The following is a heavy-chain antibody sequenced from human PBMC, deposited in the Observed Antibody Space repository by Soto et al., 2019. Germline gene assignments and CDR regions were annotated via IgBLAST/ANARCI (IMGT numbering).Heavy chain of an antibody. CDR3: ARESGNALHNDY. D-gene: IGHD1-26*01. CDR2: ISSSSSYT. CDR1: GFTFSDYY. Sequence: QVQLVESGGGLVKPGGSLRLSCAASGFTFSDYYMSWIRQAPGKGLEWVSYISSSSSYTSYADSVKGRFTISRDNAKNSLYLQMNSLRAEDTAVYYCARESGNALHNDYWGQGTLVTVSS. V-gene: IGHV3-11*06. J-gene: IGHJ4*02.